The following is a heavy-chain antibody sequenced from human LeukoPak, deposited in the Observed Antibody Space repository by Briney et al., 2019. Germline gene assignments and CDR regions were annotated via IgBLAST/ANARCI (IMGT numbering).Heavy chain of an antibody. J-gene: IGHJ3*02. CDR2: IKSKTDGGTT. CDR1: GFTFDDYD. D-gene: IGHD7-27*01. V-gene: IGHV3-15*01. Sequence: GGSLRLSCAAAGFTFDDYDMSWVRQAPGKGLEWVGRIKSKTDGGTTDYAAPVKGRFSISRDDSKNTLYLQMNSLKTEDTAVYYCGTGSAFDIWGQGTLVTVSS. CDR3: GTGSAFDI.